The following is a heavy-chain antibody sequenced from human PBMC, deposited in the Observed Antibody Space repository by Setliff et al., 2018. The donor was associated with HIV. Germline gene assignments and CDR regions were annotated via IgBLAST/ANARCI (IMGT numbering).Heavy chain of an antibody. J-gene: IGHJ6*02. CDR3: ARVGYCSSTDCYWGRPSYGMGV. CDR1: SYSVTSGYY. V-gene: IGHV4-38-2*02. CDR2: MYPSGSS. D-gene: IGHD2-2*01. Sequence: SETLSLTCTVSSYSVTSGYYWAWIRQPPGKGLEWIGNMYPSGSSYFNPTLQSRVTMSADTSKKQFFLKLSSVTAADTAVYYCARVGYCSSTDCYWGRPSYGMGVWGQGTTVTVSS.